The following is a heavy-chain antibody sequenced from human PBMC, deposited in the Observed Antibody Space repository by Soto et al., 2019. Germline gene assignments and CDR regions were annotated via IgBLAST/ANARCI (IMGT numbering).Heavy chain of an antibody. Sequence: QVQLVESGGGVVQPGRSLRLSCAASGFTFSSYAMHWVRQAPGKGLEWVAVISYDGSNKYYADSVKGRFTISRDNSKNTLYLQMNSLRAEDTAVYYCARELGIAAAGPSFDYWGQGTLVTVSS. D-gene: IGHD6-13*01. V-gene: IGHV3-30-3*01. CDR3: ARELGIAAAGPSFDY. J-gene: IGHJ4*02. CDR1: GFTFSSYA. CDR2: ISYDGSNK.